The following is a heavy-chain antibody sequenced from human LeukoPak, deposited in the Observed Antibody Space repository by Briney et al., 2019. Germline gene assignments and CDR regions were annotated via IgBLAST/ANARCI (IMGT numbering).Heavy chain of an antibody. CDR3: ARVNYDFWSGYYIGY. Sequence: SETLSLTCSVSGGSISSYYWSWIRQPAGKGLEWIGRIYSTGSTTYNPSLKSRVTISVDTSKNQFSLKLSSVTAADTAVYYCARVNYDFWSGYYIGYWGQGTLVTVSS. CDR2: IYSTGST. J-gene: IGHJ4*02. D-gene: IGHD3-3*01. CDR1: GGSISSYY. V-gene: IGHV4-4*07.